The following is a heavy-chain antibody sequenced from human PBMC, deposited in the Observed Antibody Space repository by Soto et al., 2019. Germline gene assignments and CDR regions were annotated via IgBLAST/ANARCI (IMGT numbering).Heavy chain of an antibody. Sequence: VQLVESGGGVVQPGRSLRLSCAASGFTFSSYAMHWVRQAPGKGLEWVAVISYDGSNKYYADSVKGRFTISRDNSKNTLYLQMNSLRAEDTAVYYCARDTGAAAGWYYYYGMDVWGQGTTVTVSS. CDR1: GFTFSSYA. J-gene: IGHJ6*02. CDR3: ARDTGAAAGWYYYYGMDV. CDR2: ISYDGSNK. D-gene: IGHD6-13*01. V-gene: IGHV3-30-3*01.